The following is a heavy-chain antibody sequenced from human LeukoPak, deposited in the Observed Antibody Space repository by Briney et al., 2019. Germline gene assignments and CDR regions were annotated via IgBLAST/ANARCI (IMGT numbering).Heavy chain of an antibody. V-gene: IGHV4-39*07. Sequence: PSETLSLTCTVSGGSISSSSYYWSWIRQPPGKGLEWIGEINHSGSTNYNPSLKSRVTISVDTSKNQFSLKLSSVTAADTAVYYCACGYSYGFDYWGQGTLVTVSS. J-gene: IGHJ4*02. CDR2: INHSGST. CDR3: ACGYSYGFDY. CDR1: GGSISSSSYY. D-gene: IGHD5-18*01.